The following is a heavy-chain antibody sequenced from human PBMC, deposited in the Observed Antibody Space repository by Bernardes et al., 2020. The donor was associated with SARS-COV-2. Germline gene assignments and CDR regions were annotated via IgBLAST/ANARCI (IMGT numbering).Heavy chain of an antibody. Sequence: SETLSLTCIVSGGSFSGSYWNWIRQPPGTGLEWIGYLYYSGRTNYNPSLKSRVTISLDTSKKQFSLMLSSVTAADTAVYFCARLTTGYYNYMDVWGKGTTVTVS. J-gene: IGHJ6*03. CDR3: ARLTTGYYNYMDV. CDR2: LYYSGRT. V-gene: IGHV4-59*01. CDR1: GGSFSGSY. D-gene: IGHD1-1*01.